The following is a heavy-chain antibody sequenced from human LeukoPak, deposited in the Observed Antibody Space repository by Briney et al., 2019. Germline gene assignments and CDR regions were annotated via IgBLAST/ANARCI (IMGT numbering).Heavy chain of an antibody. CDR1: GYTVTSYY. Sequence: GASVNVSCKASGYTVTSYYMHWVRQAPGQGLEWMGILNPSGGSSSYAQKFQGRATLTRATSTSTVYMELSSLRSEDTAVYYCARVCGGSCYLKLRYGMDVWGQGTTITVSS. J-gene: IGHJ6*02. CDR3: ARVCGGSCYLKLRYGMDV. D-gene: IGHD2-15*01. V-gene: IGHV1-46*01. CDR2: LNPSGGSS.